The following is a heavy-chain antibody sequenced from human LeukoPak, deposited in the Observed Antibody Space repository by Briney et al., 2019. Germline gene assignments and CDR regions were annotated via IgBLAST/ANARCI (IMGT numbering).Heavy chain of an antibody. Sequence: GGSLRLSCAASGFTFSSYGMHWVRQAPGKGLEWVAFIRYDGSNKYYADSVKGRFTISRDISKNTLYLQMDGLRNEDTAMYYCARDAPQVPAAGVLASWGQGTLVIVSS. V-gene: IGHV3-30*02. D-gene: IGHD6-13*01. CDR2: IRYDGSNK. CDR1: GFTFSSYG. CDR3: ARDAPQVPAAGVLAS. J-gene: IGHJ5*02.